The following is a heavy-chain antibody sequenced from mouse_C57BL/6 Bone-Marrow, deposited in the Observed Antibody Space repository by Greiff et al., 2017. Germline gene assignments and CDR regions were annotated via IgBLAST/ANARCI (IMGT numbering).Heavy chain of an antibody. CDR3: ARSLLWLRRNAMDY. CDR1: GFTFSDYY. CDR2: ISNGGGSP. Sequence: EVKVVESGGGLLQPGGSLKLSCAASGFTFSDYYMYWVRLTPEKRLEWVAYISNGGGSPYYPDTVKGRFTIYRDNAKNTLYLQMSRLKSEDTAMYYCARSLLWLRRNAMDYWGQGTSVTVSS. D-gene: IGHD2-2*01. J-gene: IGHJ4*01. V-gene: IGHV5-12*01.